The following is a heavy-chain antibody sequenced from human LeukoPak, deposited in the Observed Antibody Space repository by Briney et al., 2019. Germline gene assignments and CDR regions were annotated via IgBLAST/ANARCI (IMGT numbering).Heavy chain of an antibody. CDR2: ISGSGGST. V-gene: IGHV3-23*01. J-gene: IGHJ4*02. CDR1: GFTFSSYA. Sequence: PGGSLRLSCAASGFTFSSYAMSWVRQAPGKGLEWVSAISGSGGSTYYADSVKGRFTISRDNSKNTLYLQMNSLRAEDTAVYYCAKDGYDILTGYTPGLFDYRGQGTLVTVSS. D-gene: IGHD3-9*01. CDR3: AKDGYDILTGYTPGLFDY.